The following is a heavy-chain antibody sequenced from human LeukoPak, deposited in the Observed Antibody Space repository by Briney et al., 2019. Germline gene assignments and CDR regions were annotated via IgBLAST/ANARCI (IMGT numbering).Heavy chain of an antibody. V-gene: IGHV3-15*01. CDR3: ATDVYLSGLYDY. CDR2: IKSKTDGGTT. J-gene: IGHJ4*02. CDR1: GFTVSNNY. Sequence: GGSLRLSCAASGFTVSNNYMSWVRQAPGKGLEWVGRIKSKTDGGTTDYAAPVKGRFTISRDESKNTLYLQMSSLKIEDTAVYYCATDVYLSGLYDYWGQGTLVTVSS. D-gene: IGHD2-2*02.